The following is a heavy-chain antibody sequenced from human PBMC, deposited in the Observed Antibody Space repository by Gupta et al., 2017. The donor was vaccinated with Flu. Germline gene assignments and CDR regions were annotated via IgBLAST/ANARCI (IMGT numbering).Heavy chain of an antibody. CDR1: GGSISSNY. V-gene: IGHV4-4*07. CDR3: ARGPYCTGGGCCFDP. D-gene: IGHD2-8*02. J-gene: IGHJ5*02. CDR2: MYTSTSGST. Sequence: QVQLQESGPGLVKPSETLSLTCTVSGGSISSNYWSWIRQPAGKGLEWIGRMYTSTSGSTNYNPSLESRVSMSLDTSKNQFSLKLSSVTAADTAVYYCARGPYCTGGGCCFDPWGQGTLVTVSS.